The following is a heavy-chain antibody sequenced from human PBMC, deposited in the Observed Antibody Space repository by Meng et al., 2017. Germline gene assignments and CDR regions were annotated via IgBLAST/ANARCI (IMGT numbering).Heavy chain of an antibody. CDR3: ARAQTLRAVTRPFRGFDI. Sequence: ASVKVSCKASGYTFTGYYMHWVRQAPGQRLEWMGWINPNSGGTNYAQKFQGRVTMTRDTSISTAYMELSRLRSDDTAVYYCARAQTLRAVTRPFRGFDIWGQGTMVTVSS. D-gene: IGHD4-17*01. CDR2: INPNSGGT. J-gene: IGHJ3*02. CDR1: GYTFTGYY. V-gene: IGHV1-2*02.